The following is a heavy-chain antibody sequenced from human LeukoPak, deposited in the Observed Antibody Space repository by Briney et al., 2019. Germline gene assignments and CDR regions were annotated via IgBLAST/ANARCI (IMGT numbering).Heavy chain of an antibody. V-gene: IGHV5-51*01. J-gene: IGHJ6*03. CDR1: GYSFTSYW. CDR2: IYPGDSDT. Sequence: GQSLKISCKGSGYSFTSYWIAWVRQMPGKGLEWMGIIYPGDSDTRYSPSFQGQLTISADQSTSTAYLQWSSLKASDTAMYYCARRVTYYYDSSGYYYYYYMDVWGKGTTVTVSS. CDR3: ARRVTYYYDSSGYYYYYYMDV. D-gene: IGHD3-22*01.